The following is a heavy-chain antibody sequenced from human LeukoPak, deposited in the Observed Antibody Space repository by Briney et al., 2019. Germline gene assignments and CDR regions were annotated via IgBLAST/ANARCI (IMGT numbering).Heavy chain of an antibody. CDR2: SNHSEST. CDR3: AFQPKTRNWFDP. Sequence: SETLSLNCAVYGGSFSGYYWSWIRQPPGKGLQGSVESNHSESTNSNPSLKSRVTISVDTSKNQFSLKLSSVTAADTAVYYCAFQPKTRNWFDPWGQGTLVTVSS. D-gene: IGHD2-2*01. V-gene: IGHV4-34*01. CDR1: GGSFSGYY. J-gene: IGHJ5*02.